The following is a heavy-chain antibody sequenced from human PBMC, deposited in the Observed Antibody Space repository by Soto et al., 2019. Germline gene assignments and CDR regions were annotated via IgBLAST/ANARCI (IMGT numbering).Heavy chain of an antibody. CDR3: ARDGVMTTVTLYYYYGMDV. J-gene: IGHJ6*02. D-gene: IGHD4-4*01. Sequence: VQLVESGGGLVQPGGSLRLSCAASGFTFSSYSMNWVRQAPGKGLEWVSYISSSSSTIYYADSVKGRFTISRDNAKNSLYLQMNSLRDEDTAVYYCARDGVMTTVTLYYYYGMDVWGQGTTVTVSS. CDR2: ISSSSSTI. V-gene: IGHV3-48*02. CDR1: GFTFSSYS.